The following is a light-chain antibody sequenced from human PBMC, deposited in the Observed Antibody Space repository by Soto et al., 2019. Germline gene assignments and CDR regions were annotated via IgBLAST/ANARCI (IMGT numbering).Light chain of an antibody. Sequence: IQLTQSPSSLSASIGDRVTITCRASQGISSFLAWYQQKPGKVPKLLIYGASTLQSGVPSRFSGSGSGTDFTLTIGSLQPEDIATYYCQQLNSFPIPFGPGTKVDIK. CDR3: QQLNSFPIP. J-gene: IGKJ3*01. CDR2: GAS. V-gene: IGKV1-9*01. CDR1: QGISSF.